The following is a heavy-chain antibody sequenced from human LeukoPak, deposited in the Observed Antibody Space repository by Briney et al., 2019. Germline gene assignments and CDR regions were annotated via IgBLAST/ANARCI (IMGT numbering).Heavy chain of an antibody. V-gene: IGHV3-21*04. Sequence: AGGSLRLSCAASGFTFSSYSMNWVRQAPGKGLEWVSSISSSSSYIYYADSVKGRFTISRDNSKNSLYLQMNSLRAEDTALYYCAKDHPDYGDHGFDYWGQGTLVTVSS. J-gene: IGHJ4*02. CDR3: AKDHPDYGDHGFDY. CDR1: GFTFSSYS. D-gene: IGHD4-17*01. CDR2: ISSSSSYI.